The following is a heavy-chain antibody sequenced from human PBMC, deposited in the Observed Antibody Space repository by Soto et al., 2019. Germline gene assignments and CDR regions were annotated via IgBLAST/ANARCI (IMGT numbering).Heavy chain of an antibody. CDR1: GGSISSYY. D-gene: IGHD6-25*01. CDR2: IYYSGST. CDR3: ARESANYYYYGMDV. J-gene: IGHJ6*02. V-gene: IGHV4-59*01. Sequence: LSLTCTVSGGSISSYYWSWIRQPPGKGLEWIGYIYYSGSTNYNPSLKSRVTISVDTSKNQFSLKLSSVTAADTAVYYCARESANYYYYGMDVWGQGTTVTVSS.